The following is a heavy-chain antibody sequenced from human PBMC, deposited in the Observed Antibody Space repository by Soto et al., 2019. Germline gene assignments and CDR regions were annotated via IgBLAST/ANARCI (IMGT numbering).Heavy chain of an antibody. CDR3: ARHVAVPRTRGFDY. Sequence: QVQLQESGPGLVKPSGTLSLTCAVSGASISDNWWSWVRQPPGKGLAWIGEIYHSGTTTYNPSLKSRVIISVDKSASQISLTLNSVTAADTAIYYCARHVAVPRTRGFDYWGQGTPVTVSS. V-gene: IGHV4-4*02. J-gene: IGHJ4*02. CDR1: GASISDNW. D-gene: IGHD2-15*01. CDR2: IYHSGTT.